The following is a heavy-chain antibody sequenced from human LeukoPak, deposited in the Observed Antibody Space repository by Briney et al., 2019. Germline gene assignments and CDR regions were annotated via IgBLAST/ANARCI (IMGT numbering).Heavy chain of an antibody. CDR3: AIISSYDFWSGYFG. V-gene: IGHV1-69*02. CDR2: IIPILGIA. D-gene: IGHD3-3*01. CDR1: GGTFSSYT. J-gene: IGHJ4*02. Sequence: ASVKVSCKASGGTFSSYTISWVRQAPGQGLEWMGRIIPILGIANYAQKFQGRVTITADKSTSTAYMELSSLRSEDTAVYYCAIISSYDFWSGYFGWGQGTLVTVSS.